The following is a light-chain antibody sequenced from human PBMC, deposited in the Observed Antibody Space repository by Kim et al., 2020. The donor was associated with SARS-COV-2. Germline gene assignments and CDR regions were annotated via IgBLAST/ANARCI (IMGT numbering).Light chain of an antibody. CDR2: VYSDGRH. J-gene: IGLJ2*01. V-gene: IGLV4-69*01. Sequence: ASVKLTGILSSGHTNYAIAGRQQLQGKGPRYLMRVYSDGRHTKGDGIPDRFSGSSSGSEYYLTISGLQSEDEADYYCQTWGSNIEVFGGGTQLTVL. CDR3: QTWGSNIEV. CDR1: SGHTNYA.